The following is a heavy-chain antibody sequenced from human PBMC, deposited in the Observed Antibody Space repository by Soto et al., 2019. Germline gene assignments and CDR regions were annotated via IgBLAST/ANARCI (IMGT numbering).Heavy chain of an antibody. CDR1: GYTFTSYY. D-gene: IGHD2-2*01. J-gene: IGHJ6*02. V-gene: IGHV1-46*01. CDR2: INPSGGST. CDR3: ARALGYCSSTSCQWSYYYYGMDV. Sequence: ASVKVSCKASGYTFTSYYMHWVRQAPGQGLEWMGIINPSGGSTSYAQKFQGRVTMTRDTSISTAYMELSRLRSDDTAVYYCARALGYCSSTSCQWSYYYYGMDVWGQGTTVTVSS.